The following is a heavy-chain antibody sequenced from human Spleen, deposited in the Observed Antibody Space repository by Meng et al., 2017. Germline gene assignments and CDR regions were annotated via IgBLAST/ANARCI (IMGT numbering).Heavy chain of an antibody. V-gene: IGHV1-18*04. CDR2: FVNYGDT. CDR3: ASGTPGRSYCDY. J-gene: IGHJ4*02. CDR1: GYTFTNYY. Sequence: QVQLVQSGAEVKKPGASVKVSCKASGYTFTNYYIHWVRQAPGQGLEWMGWFVNYGDTYPAPKFQDRVTMTTDTHTNTVFMELRSLTSDDTAVYYCASGTPGRSYCDYWGQGTLVTVSS. D-gene: IGHD2-15*01.